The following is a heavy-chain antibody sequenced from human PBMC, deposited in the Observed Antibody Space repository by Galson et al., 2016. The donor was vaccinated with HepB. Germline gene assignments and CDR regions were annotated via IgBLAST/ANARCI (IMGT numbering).Heavy chain of an antibody. D-gene: IGHD4-17*01. CDR2: MDQGGST. Sequence: SETLSLTCTVSGDSITTGVYYWSWVRQPPGKGLEWIGEMDQGGSTNYNPSLKSRVHISVDKSKNQFSLNVSSVTAADTAVYYCARVVQYGNYADYWGQGTLVTVSS. CDR1: GDSITTGVYY. V-gene: IGHV4-4*02. CDR3: ARVVQYGNYADY. J-gene: IGHJ4*02.